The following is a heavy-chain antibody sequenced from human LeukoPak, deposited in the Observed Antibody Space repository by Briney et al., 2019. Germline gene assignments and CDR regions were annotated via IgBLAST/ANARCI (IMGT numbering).Heavy chain of an antibody. CDR1: GGSFSGYY. Sequence: SETLSLTCAVYGGSFSGYYWSWIRQPPGKGPEWIGEINHSGSTNYNPSLKSRVTISVDTSKNQFSLKLSSVTAADTAVYYCARGQVYYDSSVYPPYFDYWGQGTLVTVSS. CDR2: INHSGST. CDR3: ARGQVYYDSSVYPPYFDY. D-gene: IGHD3-22*01. J-gene: IGHJ4*02. V-gene: IGHV4-34*01.